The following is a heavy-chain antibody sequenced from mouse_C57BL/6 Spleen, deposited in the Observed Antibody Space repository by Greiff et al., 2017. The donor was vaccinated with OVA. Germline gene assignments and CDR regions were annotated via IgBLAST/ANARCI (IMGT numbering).Heavy chain of an antibody. CDR3: ARVGYGSSPYWYFDV. CDR1: GYTFTSYW. D-gene: IGHD1-1*01. J-gene: IGHJ1*03. V-gene: IGHV1-55*01. Sequence: QVQLQQPGAELVKPGASVKMSCKASGYTFTSYWITWVKQRPGQGLEWIGDIYPGSGSTNYNEKFKSKATLTVDTSSSTAYMQLSSLTSEDSAVYYCARVGYGSSPYWYFDVWGTGTTVTVSS. CDR2: IYPGSGST.